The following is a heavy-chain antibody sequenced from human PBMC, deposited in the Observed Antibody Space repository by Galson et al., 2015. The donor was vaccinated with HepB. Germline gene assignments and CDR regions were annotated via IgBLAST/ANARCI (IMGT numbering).Heavy chain of an antibody. D-gene: IGHD3-22*01. CDR1: GFTFSSYA. Sequence: SLRLSCAASGFTFSSYAMHWVRQAPGKGLEWVAVISYDGSNKYYADSVKGRFTISRDNSKNTLYLQMNSLRAEDTAVYYCARDYYYDSSGYSSYWGQGTLVTVSS. J-gene: IGHJ4*02. CDR3: ARDYYYDSSGYSSY. V-gene: IGHV3-30-3*01. CDR2: ISYDGSNK.